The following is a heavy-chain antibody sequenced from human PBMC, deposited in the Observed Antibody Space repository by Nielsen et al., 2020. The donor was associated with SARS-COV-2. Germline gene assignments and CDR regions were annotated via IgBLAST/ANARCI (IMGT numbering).Heavy chain of an antibody. V-gene: IGHV3-9*01. CDR1: GFTFDDYA. J-gene: IGHJ4*02. D-gene: IGHD3-10*01. Sequence: SLKISCAASGFTFDDYAMHWVRQAPGKGLEWVSGISWNSGSIGYADSVKGRFTISRDNAKNSLYLQMNSLRAEDTALYYCAKDLYPYYYGSGDYWGQGTLVTVSS. CDR3: AKDLYPYYYGSGDY. CDR2: ISWNSGSI.